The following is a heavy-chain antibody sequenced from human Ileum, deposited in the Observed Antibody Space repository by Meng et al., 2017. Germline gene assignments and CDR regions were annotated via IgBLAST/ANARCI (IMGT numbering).Heavy chain of an antibody. Sequence: QVECVESGGGVVQPERSLRRSCAVSGFTLTTSIMHWVRQTPGQGLEWLALISHDEGNRQFADSVRGRFTISRDNAKNTLYLQLNSLRGEDTAVYYCVRRGEVGATDRHFNNWGQGTLVTVSS. V-gene: IGHV3-30*07. CDR2: ISHDEGNR. J-gene: IGHJ4*02. D-gene: IGHD1-26*01. CDR3: VRRGEVGATDRHFNN. CDR1: GFTLTTSI.